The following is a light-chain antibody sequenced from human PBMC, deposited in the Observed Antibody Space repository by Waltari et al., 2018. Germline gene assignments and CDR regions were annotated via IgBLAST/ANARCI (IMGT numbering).Light chain of an antibody. Sequence: QSALTQPRSVSGSPGQSVTISCTGTSSDVGGYNYVSWFQQHPGKAPTLMIHDVSKRPCGFPDRFSGSKSGNTASLTISGLQADDETDYYCCSYAGRYTWVFGGGTKLTVL. V-gene: IGLV2-11*01. CDR1: SSDVGGYNY. CDR3: CSYAGRYTWV. CDR2: DVS. J-gene: IGLJ3*02.